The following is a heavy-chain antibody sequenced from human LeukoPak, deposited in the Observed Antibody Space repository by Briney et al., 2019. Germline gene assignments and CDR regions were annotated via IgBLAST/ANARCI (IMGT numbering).Heavy chain of an antibody. V-gene: IGHV4-34*01. CDR3: ASFTYYYDSSGTTGYFDY. CDR2: INHSGST. Sequence: SETLSLTCAAYGGSFSGYYWSWIRQPPGKGLEWIGEINHSGSTNYNPSLKSRVTISVDTSKNQFSLKLSSVTAADTAVYYCASFTYYYDSSGTTGYFDYWGQGTLVTVSS. D-gene: IGHD3-22*01. J-gene: IGHJ4*02. CDR1: GGSFSGYY.